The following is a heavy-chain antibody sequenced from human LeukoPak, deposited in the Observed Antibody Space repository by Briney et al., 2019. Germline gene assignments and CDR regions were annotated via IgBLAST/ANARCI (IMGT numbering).Heavy chain of an antibody. Sequence: SQTLSLTCTVSGGSISSGGYYWSWIRQHPGEGLEWIGYINYSGTTDYNPSLKSRVTISVDTSKNQFSLKLSSVTAADTAVYYCSTYSGGYAYYAYWAREPWSPSPQ. CDR3: STYSGGYAYYAY. CDR1: GGSISSGGYY. CDR2: INYSGTT. V-gene: IGHV4-31*03. D-gene: IGHD1-26*01. J-gene: IGHJ4*02.